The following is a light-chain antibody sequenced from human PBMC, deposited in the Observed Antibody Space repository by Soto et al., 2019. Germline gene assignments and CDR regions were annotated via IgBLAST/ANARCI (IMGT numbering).Light chain of an antibody. CDR3: AAWDDSLNGVV. V-gene: IGLV1-44*01. Sequence: QAVLTQPPSASVTHGQRVTNSFSGSSSNIGSNTVNWYQQLPGTAPKLLIYSNNQRPSGVPDRFSGSKSGTSASLAISGLQSEDEADYYCAAWDDSLNGVVFGGGTHLTVL. CDR1: SSNIGSNT. J-gene: IGLJ2*01. CDR2: SNN.